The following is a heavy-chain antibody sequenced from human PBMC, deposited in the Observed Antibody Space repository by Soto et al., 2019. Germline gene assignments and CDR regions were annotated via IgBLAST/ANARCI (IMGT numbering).Heavy chain of an antibody. Sequence: PGGSLRLSCAASGFTFSSYSMNWVRQAPGKGLEWVSSISSSSSYIYYPDSVKGRFTISRDNAKNSLYLQMNSLSAEDTAVYYCARDRGALLFGVVPAAAYGMDVWGQGTTVTVSS. CDR2: ISSSSSYI. CDR1: GFTFSSYS. D-gene: IGHD2-2*01. J-gene: IGHJ6*02. CDR3: ARDRGALLFGVVPAAAYGMDV. V-gene: IGHV3-21*01.